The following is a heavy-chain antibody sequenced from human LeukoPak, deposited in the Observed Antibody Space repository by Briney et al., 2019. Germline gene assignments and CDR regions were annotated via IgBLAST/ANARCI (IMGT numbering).Heavy chain of an antibody. CDR1: GYSISSGYY. Sequence: SETLSLTCTVSGYSISSGYYWGWIRQPPGKGLEWIGSIYHSGSTYYNPSLKSRVTISVDTSKNQFSLKLSSVTAADTAVYYCARDNHGDPIDYWGQGTLVTVSS. V-gene: IGHV4-38-2*02. CDR3: ARDNHGDPIDY. D-gene: IGHD4-17*01. J-gene: IGHJ4*02. CDR2: IYHSGST.